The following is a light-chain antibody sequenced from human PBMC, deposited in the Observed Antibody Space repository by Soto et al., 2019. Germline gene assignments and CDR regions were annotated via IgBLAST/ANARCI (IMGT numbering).Light chain of an antibody. CDR1: QNVSSN. CDR3: QQYDNWPPLT. J-gene: IGKJ4*01. Sequence: EIVMTQSPATLSVSPGDRATLYCRAGQNVSSNLAWYQQKFGQAPTLLIYGASTRATGIPARFSGSGSGTEFSLTISSLQSEDFAVYYCQQYDNWPPLTVGGGTKVDIK. CDR2: GAS. V-gene: IGKV3-15*01.